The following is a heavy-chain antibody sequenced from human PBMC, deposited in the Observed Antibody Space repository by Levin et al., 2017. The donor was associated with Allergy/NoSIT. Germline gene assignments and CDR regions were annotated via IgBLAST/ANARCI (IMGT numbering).Heavy chain of an antibody. J-gene: IGHJ4*02. D-gene: IGHD4-17*01. CDR2: INPSDGST. CDR3: ARGFAGDYGDY. V-gene: IGHV1-46*01. Sequence: GASVKVSCKASGYTFTNHYMHWVRQAPGQGLEWMGIINPSDGSTNYAQRFQGRVTLTRDTSTSTVYMELSSLTSEDTAVYYCARGFAGDYGDYWGQGTQVTVSS. CDR1: GYTFTNHY.